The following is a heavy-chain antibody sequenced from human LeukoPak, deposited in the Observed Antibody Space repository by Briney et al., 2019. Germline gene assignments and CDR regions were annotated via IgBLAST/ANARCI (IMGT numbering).Heavy chain of an antibody. CDR1: GFTFSSYS. CDR2: ISSGSSTI. D-gene: IGHD3-22*01. J-gene: IGHJ4*02. Sequence: PGGSLRLSCVASGFTFSSYSMNWVRQAPGKGLEWVSYISSGSSTIYYADSVKGRFTISRDNAKKSLYLQMNSLRAEDTAVYHCAREGRESSGYDYWGQGTLVTVSS. V-gene: IGHV3-48*04. CDR3: AREGRESSGYDY.